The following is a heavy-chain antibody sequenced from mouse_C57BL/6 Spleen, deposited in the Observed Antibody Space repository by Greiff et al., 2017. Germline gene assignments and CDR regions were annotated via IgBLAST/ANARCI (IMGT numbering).Heavy chain of an antibody. CDR1: GYTFTSYW. Sequence: QVQLQQPGAELVRPGSSVKLSCKASGYTFTSYWLDWVKQRPGQGLEWIGNIYPSDSETHYTQKFKDKATLTVDKSSSTAYMQLSSLTAEDSAVYCGASLGRGDFDYWGQGTTLTVSS. V-gene: IGHV1-61*01. CDR2: IYPSDSET. CDR3: ASLGRGDFDY. D-gene: IGHD4-1*01. J-gene: IGHJ2*01.